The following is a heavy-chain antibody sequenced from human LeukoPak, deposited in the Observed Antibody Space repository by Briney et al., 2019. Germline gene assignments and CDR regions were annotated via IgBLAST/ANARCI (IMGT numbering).Heavy chain of an antibody. D-gene: IGHD3-22*01. Sequence: PSETLSLTCTVSGGSISSYYWSWIRQPPGRGLEWIGYIYYSGSTNYNPSLKSRVTISVDTSKNQFSLKLSSVTAADTAVYYCARIVSYYDSSGYYYEGSDFDYWGQGTLVTVSS. J-gene: IGHJ4*02. CDR1: GGSISSYY. CDR3: ARIVSYYDSSGYYYEGSDFDY. CDR2: IYYSGST. V-gene: IGHV4-59*08.